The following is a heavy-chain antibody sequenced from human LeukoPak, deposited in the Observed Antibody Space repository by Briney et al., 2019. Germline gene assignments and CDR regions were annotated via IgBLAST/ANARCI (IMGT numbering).Heavy chain of an antibody. Sequence: ASVKVSCKASGYTYTSYGISWVRQAPGQGLEWMGWISTYNGDTNYAQKLQGRVTMTTDTSTSTAYMELRSLRSDDTAVYYCAREGLGELTLDYWGQGTLVTVSS. J-gene: IGHJ4*02. V-gene: IGHV1-18*01. CDR1: GYTYTSYG. CDR3: AREGLGELTLDY. CDR2: ISTYNGDT. D-gene: IGHD3-16*01.